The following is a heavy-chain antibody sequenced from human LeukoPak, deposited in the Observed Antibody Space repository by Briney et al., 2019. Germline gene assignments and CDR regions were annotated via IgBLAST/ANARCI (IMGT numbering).Heavy chain of an antibody. V-gene: IGHV4-39*06. D-gene: IGHD3-22*01. Sequence: SETLPLTCTVSGGSISSSSYYWGWIRQPPGKGLEWIGSIYYSGSTYYNPSLKSRVTISVDTSKNQFPLKLSSVTAADTAVYYCARVSGYYYDSSGYYRGAPLIDIWGQGTMVTVSS. CDR3: ARVSGYYYDSSGYYRGAPLIDI. CDR1: GGSISSSSYY. J-gene: IGHJ3*02. CDR2: IYYSGST.